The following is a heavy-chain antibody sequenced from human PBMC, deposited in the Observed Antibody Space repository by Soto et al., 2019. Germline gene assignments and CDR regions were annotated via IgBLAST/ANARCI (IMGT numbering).Heavy chain of an antibody. CDR3: AKVNDFWTGYYSTNWFDP. CDR1: GGSISSYY. Sequence: SETLSLTCSVSGGSISSYYWSWIRQPPGKGLEWIGYIYYSGSTNYNPSLKSRVTISVNTSKNQFSLKLSSVTAADTAVYYCAKVNDFWTGYYSTNWFDPWGQGTLVTVSS. D-gene: IGHD3-3*01. V-gene: IGHV4-59*01. J-gene: IGHJ5*02. CDR2: IYYSGST.